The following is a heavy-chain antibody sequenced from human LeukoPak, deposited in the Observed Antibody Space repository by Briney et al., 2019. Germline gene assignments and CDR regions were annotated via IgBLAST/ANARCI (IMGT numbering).Heavy chain of an antibody. CDR1: GYTFTGYY. CDR3: ARVAYSESYGIWFDP. V-gene: IGHV1-2*02. J-gene: IGHJ5*02. Sequence: GASVKVSCKASGYTFTGYYMHWIRQAPGQGLGWMGLINPNNGGTNYAQKFQGRVTMTRDTSISTAYMELTSLTSDDTAVYYCARVAYSESYGIWFDPWGQGSLVIISS. D-gene: IGHD1-26*01. CDR2: INPNNGGT.